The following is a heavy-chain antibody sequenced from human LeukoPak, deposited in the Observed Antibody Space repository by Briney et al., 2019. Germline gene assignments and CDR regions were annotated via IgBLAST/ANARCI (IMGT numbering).Heavy chain of an antibody. CDR1: GYTFTGYY. CDR3: ARAPSEYYDSSGYLGRKSGRFGY. CDR2: INPNTGGT. V-gene: IGHV1-2*02. J-gene: IGHJ4*02. Sequence: ASVKVSCKASGYTFTGYYIYWVRQAPGQGLEWMGWINPNTGGTNCAQKFQGRVTMTRDTSIRTVYMELRSLRSDDTAVYYCARAPSEYYDSSGYLGRKSGRFGYWGQGTLVTVSS. D-gene: IGHD3-22*01.